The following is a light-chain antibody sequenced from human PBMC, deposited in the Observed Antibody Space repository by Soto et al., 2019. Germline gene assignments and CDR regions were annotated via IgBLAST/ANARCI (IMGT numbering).Light chain of an antibody. CDR2: DAS. J-gene: IGKJ1*01. CDR3: QQYDTFPRT. CDR1: QNINKW. V-gene: IGKV1-5*01. Sequence: DVHMTQSPSTLSASVGYRVVITCRASQNINKWLAWYQQKPGKAPKFLIYDASTLETGVPSRFRGSGSGTELTLTISSLQPDDFATFYCQQYDTFPRTFSQGTKVDIK.